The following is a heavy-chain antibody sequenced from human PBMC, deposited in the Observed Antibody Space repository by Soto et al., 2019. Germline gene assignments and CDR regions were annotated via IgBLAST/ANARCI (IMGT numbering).Heavy chain of an antibody. CDR1: VFTFSSYA. V-gene: IGHV3-23*01. Sequence: GSLRLSCAASVFTFSSYAMSWVRQAPGKGLEWVSAISGSGGSTYYADSVKGRFTISRDNSKNTLYLQMNSLRAEDTAVYYCATRITIFGVVITNWFDPWGQGTLVTVSS. J-gene: IGHJ5*02. CDR3: ATRITIFGVVITNWFDP. D-gene: IGHD3-3*01. CDR2: ISGSGGST.